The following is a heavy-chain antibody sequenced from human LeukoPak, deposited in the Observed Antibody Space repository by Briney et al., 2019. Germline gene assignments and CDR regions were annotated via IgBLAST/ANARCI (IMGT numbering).Heavy chain of an antibody. CDR2: ISWNSGSI. CDR3: ARGMGATWFDY. D-gene: IGHD1-26*01. Sequence: PGGSLRLSCAASGFTFDDYAMHWVRQAPGKGLEWVSGISWNSGSIGYADSVKGRFTISRDNSKNTLYLQMNSLRAEDTAVYYCARGMGATWFDYWGQGTLVTVSS. V-gene: IGHV3-9*01. CDR1: GFTFDDYA. J-gene: IGHJ4*02.